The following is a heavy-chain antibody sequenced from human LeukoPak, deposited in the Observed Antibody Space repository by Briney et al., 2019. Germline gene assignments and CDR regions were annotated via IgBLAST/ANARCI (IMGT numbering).Heavy chain of an antibody. D-gene: IGHD6-13*01. V-gene: IGHV4-59*01. CDR3: ARGVLGGSSWYWDY. CDR1: GGSISSYY. Sequence: SETLSLTCTVSGGSISSYYWSWIRQPPGKGLEWIGYIYYSGSTNYNPSLKSRVTISVDTSKNQFSLKLSSVTAADTAVYYCARGVLGGSSWYWDYWGQGTLVTVSS. CDR2: IYYSGST. J-gene: IGHJ4*02.